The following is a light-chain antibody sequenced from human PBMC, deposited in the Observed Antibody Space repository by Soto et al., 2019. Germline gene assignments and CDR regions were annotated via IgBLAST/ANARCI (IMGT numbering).Light chain of an antibody. CDR2: DNN. CDR1: NSNIGSNT. CDR3: AAWDASLNGWV. J-gene: IGLJ3*02. V-gene: IGLV1-44*01. Sequence: QSVLTQPPSASGTPGQTVAISCSGRNSNIGSNTVNWYQLFPGTAPKLLIYDNNQRPSGVPDRLSGSKSDTSASLAISGRLSDDESDYYCAAWDASLNGWVFGGGTQLTVL.